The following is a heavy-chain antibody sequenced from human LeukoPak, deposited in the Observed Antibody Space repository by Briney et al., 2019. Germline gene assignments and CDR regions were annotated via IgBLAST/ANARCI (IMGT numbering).Heavy chain of an antibody. J-gene: IGHJ4*02. CDR1: GFTFSSYA. Sequence: GGSLRLSCAASGFTFSSYAMSWVRQAPGKGLEWVSGISDTGRDVKHADSVQGRFTISRDNAKNTMYLQMSSLRVEDTAVYYCAQDARVSRGYYYDGPIDYWGRGILVTVSS. V-gene: IGHV3-23*01. CDR3: AQDARVSRGYYYDGPIDY. D-gene: IGHD3-22*01. CDR2: ISDTGRDV.